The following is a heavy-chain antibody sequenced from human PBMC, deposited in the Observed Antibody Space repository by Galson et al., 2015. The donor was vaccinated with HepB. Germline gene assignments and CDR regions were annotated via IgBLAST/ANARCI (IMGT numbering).Heavy chain of an antibody. CDR1: GFTFTACW. V-gene: IGHV3-7*03. D-gene: IGHD4-23*01. CDR3: ARGNYGGD. Sequence: SLRLSCAASGFTFTACWMNWVRRAPGKGLEWVANIKQDGSETHYVQSVKGRFTISRDNAKNSVFLEMNSLRAEDTAVYYCARGNYGGDWGQGTLVTVSS. CDR2: IKQDGSET. J-gene: IGHJ4*02.